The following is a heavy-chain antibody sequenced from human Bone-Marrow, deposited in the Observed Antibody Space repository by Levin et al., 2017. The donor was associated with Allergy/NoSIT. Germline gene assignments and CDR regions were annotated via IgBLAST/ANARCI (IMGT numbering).Heavy chain of an antibody. J-gene: IGHJ5*02. CDR1: GDSIRGGNDY. CDR2: IYYTGST. Sequence: SETLSLTCTVSGDSIRGGNDYWSWIRQHPGKGLEWIGSIYYTGSTYYNPSLKSRATISVDTSKNQFSLSLRSVTTAATAVYYCAKMKEGQLLKGNWLDPWGQGTLVTVSS. V-gene: IGHV4-31*03. D-gene: IGHD4-23*01. CDR3: AKMKEGQLLKGNWLDP.